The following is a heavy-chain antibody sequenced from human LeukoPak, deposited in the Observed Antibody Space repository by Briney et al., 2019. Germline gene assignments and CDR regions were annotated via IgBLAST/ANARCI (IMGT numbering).Heavy chain of an antibody. D-gene: IGHD6-13*01. CDR3: ARGYSSNWYYFDY. CDR1: GFTFSSYW. V-gene: IGHV3-74*01. Sequence: GGSLRLSCAASGFTFSSYWMHWVRQAPGKGLVWVSRINSDGSSTNYADSVKGGFTISRENAKNTLYLQMNSLRAEDTAVYYCARGYSSNWYYFDYWGQGTLVTVSS. J-gene: IGHJ4*02. CDR2: INSDGSST.